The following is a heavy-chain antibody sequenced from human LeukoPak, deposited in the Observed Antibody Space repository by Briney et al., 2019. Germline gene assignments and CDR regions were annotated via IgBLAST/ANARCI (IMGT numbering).Heavy chain of an antibody. CDR1: GFTFSSYD. CDR3: ARAPPYSSASWGYYGMNV. Sequence: GGSLRLSCAASGFTFSSYDMHWVRQTIGKGLEWVSSIGIAGDTYYPGSVKGRFTISRENAKNSLYLQMNSLRAGDTAVYYCARAPPYSSASWGYYGMNVWGQGTTVTVSS. D-gene: IGHD6-6*01. V-gene: IGHV3-13*01. J-gene: IGHJ6*02. CDR2: IGIAGDT.